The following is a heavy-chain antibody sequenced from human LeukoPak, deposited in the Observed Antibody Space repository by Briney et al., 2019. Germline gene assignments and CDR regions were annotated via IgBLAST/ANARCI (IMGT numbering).Heavy chain of an antibody. CDR3: ATTFNWAFDY. Sequence: SEALSLTCAVSGGTISSSNWWRWVRQPPGKGLEFIGEIFHSGSTNYNPSLKSRVTLPVDKYKNQISLMMTSVTAADTAVYYCATTFNWAFDYWGQGTLVTVSS. CDR1: GGTISSSNW. V-gene: IGHV4-4*02. D-gene: IGHD7-27*01. J-gene: IGHJ4*02. CDR2: IFHSGST.